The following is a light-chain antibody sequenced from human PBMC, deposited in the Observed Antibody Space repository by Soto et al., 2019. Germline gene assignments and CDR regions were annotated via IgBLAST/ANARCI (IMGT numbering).Light chain of an antibody. CDR2: RDG. Sequence: QLVLTQPPSASGTPGQRVTISCSGSSSNIGSHYVYWYQHFPGTAPRLLIFRDGQRPSGVPARFFGSKSDTSASLAITGLRSEDEAHYYCAVWDNSMTAWVFGGGTKLTVL. V-gene: IGLV1-47*01. CDR3: AVWDNSMTAWV. CDR1: SSNIGSHY. J-gene: IGLJ3*02.